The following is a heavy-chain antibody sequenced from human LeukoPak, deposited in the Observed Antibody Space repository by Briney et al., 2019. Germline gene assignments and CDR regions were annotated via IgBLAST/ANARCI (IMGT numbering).Heavy chain of an antibody. CDR2: IKQDGSEN. CDR3: ARDALYSGYDTINYYYYYGMDV. V-gene: IGHV3-7*01. Sequence: GGSLRLSCAASGFTFSSYWMSWVRQAPGKGLEWVANIKQDGSENYYVDSVKGRFTISRDNAKNSLYLQMNSLRAEDTAVYYCARDALYSGYDTINYYYYYGMDVWGQGTTVTVSS. J-gene: IGHJ6*02. D-gene: IGHD5-12*01. CDR1: GFTFSSYW.